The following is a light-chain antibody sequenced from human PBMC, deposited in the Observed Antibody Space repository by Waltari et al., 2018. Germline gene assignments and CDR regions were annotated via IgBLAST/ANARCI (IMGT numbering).Light chain of an antibody. CDR2: RNT. CDR1: ISNIGANY. Sequence: QSVLTQPPSASGTPGQRVIISCSGSISNIGANYVYWYQQLPGTAPKLLIYRNTQRPSGVPDRFSGSKSGTSASLAISGLRSEDEAHYHCAAWDDSLSGVVFGGGTKLTVL. CDR3: AAWDDSLSGVV. J-gene: IGLJ2*01. V-gene: IGLV1-47*01.